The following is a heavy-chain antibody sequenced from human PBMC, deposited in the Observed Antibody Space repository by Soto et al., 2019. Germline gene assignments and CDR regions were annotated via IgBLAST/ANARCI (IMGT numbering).Heavy chain of an antibody. Sequence: KVSCTASGSTFTSFDIHWVRQATGQGLEWMGWMNPNSGHTGYAQKFQGRVTMTRDTSISTAYMELSSLRYEDTAVYYCTRGRNSGDGYNGGGYWGQGTLVTVSS. CDR3: TRGRNSGDGYNGGGY. CDR1: GSTFTSFD. CDR2: MNPNSGHT. V-gene: IGHV1-8*01. J-gene: IGHJ4*02. D-gene: IGHD1-1*01.